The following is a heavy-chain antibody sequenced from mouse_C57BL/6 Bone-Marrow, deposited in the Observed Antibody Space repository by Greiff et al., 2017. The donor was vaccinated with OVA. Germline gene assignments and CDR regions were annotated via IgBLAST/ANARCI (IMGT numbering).Heavy chain of an antibody. CDR2: IDPSDSET. CDR3: ARDYYFDY. CDR1: GYTFTSYW. J-gene: IGHJ2*01. V-gene: IGHV1-52*01. Sequence: QVQLQQPGAELVRPGSSVKLSCKASGYTFTSYWMHWVKQRPIQGLEWIGNIDPSDSETNYNQKFKNKATLTVDKSSSTAYMQLSSLTSEDSAVYYCARDYYFDYWGQGTTLTVSS.